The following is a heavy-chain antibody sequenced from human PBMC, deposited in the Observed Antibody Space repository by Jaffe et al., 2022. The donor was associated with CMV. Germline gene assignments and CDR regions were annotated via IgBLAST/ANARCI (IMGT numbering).Heavy chain of an antibody. CDR2: INNIGDNT. CDR3: AKDLHDYGDYRVGDV. D-gene: IGHD4-17*01. Sequence: EVQLLESGGGLVQPGGSLRLSCAASGFTFGRYAMGWVRQTPGKGLQWVSSINNIGDNTYYADSVKGRFTISRDNSMNTVFLQVDSLRVEDTAVYYCAKDLHDYGDYRVGDVWGQGTTVTVSS. V-gene: IGHV3-23*01. CDR1: GFTFGRYA. J-gene: IGHJ6*02.